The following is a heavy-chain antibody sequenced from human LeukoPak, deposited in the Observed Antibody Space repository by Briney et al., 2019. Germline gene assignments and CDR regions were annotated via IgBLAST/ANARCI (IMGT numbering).Heavy chain of an antibody. D-gene: IGHD5-24*01. CDR2: IYYSGST. J-gene: IGHJ4*02. CDR1: SGSISSGVYY. V-gene: IGHV4-31*03. Sequence: SETLSLTCPVSSGSISSGVYYWSWIRQHPGKGLEWIGYIYYSGSTYYNPSLKSRVTISVDTSKNQFSLKLSSVTAADTAVYYWARGARWLQLSYFDYWGQGTLVTVSS. CDR3: ARGARWLQLSYFDY.